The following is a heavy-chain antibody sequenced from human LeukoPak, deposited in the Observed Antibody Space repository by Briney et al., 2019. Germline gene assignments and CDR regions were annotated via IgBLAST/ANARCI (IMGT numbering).Heavy chain of an antibody. CDR2: ISGSGDST. CDR1: GFTFSNYA. CDR3: AKDPYDIWNYMDV. D-gene: IGHD3-3*01. Sequence: GGSLRLSCAASGFTFSNYAMRWVRQAPGKGLEWVSGISGSGDSTYYADSVKGRFTISRDNSNNTVYLQMNSLRVEDTAVYYCAKDPYDIWNYMDVWGKGTTVTVSS. V-gene: IGHV3-23*01. J-gene: IGHJ6*03.